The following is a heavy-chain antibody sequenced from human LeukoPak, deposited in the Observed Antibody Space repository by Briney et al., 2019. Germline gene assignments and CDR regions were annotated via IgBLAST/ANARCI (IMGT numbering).Heavy chain of an antibody. CDR1: GYTLTELS. J-gene: IGHJ4*02. Sequence: EASVKVSCKVSGYTLTELSMHWVRQAPGKGLEWMGGFDPEDGETIYAQKFQGRVTMTEDTSTDTAYMELSSLRSEDTAVYYCATGTSGYYSGLFDYWGQGTLVTVSS. V-gene: IGHV1-24*01. CDR2: FDPEDGET. CDR3: ATGTSGYYSGLFDY. D-gene: IGHD3-22*01.